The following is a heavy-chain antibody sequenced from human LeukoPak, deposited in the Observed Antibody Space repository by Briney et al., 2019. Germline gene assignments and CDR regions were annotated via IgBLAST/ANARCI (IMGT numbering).Heavy chain of an antibody. CDR2: ISTYGRGT. CDR3: AREGDSYYAFDI. CDR1: GFTFSNSW. Sequence: GGSLRLFCAASGFTFSNSWMHWVRQAPGKGLEWVTRISTYGRGTNYADSVQGRFTISRDNAKNTLYLQMNSLRAKDTAVYYCAREGDSYYAFDIWGQGTMVTVSS. J-gene: IGHJ3*02. V-gene: IGHV3-74*01. D-gene: IGHD1-26*01.